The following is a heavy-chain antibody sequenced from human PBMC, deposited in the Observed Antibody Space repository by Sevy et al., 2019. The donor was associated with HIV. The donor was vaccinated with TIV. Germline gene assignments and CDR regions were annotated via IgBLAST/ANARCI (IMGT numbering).Heavy chain of an antibody. V-gene: IGHV3-7*01. D-gene: IGHD4-17*01. CDR3: AREGSYGDYRFSYYYGLDV. J-gene: IGHJ6*02. CDR2: IYQDGSEK. CDR1: GFSFSSYW. Sequence: GGSLRLSCEVSGFSFSSYWMTWVRQAPGRGLEGVANIYQDGSEKDYLDFVKGRFTISRDNAKNSLYLQMNSLRAEDTAVYYCAREGSYGDYRFSYYYGLDVWGQGTTVTVSS.